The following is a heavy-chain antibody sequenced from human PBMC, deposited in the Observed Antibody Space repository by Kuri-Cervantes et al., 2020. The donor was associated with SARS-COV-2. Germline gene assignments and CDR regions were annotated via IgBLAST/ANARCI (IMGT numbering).Heavy chain of an antibody. V-gene: IGHV3-7*01. CDR3: ARVLLEGSCCGEYYFDY. CDR1: GFKFSSYW. D-gene: IGHD1-26*01. CDR2: IKQDGSEK. Sequence: GESLKMSCAASGFKFSSYWMSWVRQAPGKGLEWVANIKQDGSEKYYVDSVKGRFTISRDNAKNSLYLQMNSLRAEDTAVYYCARVLLEGSCCGEYYFDYWGQGTLVTVSS. J-gene: IGHJ4*02.